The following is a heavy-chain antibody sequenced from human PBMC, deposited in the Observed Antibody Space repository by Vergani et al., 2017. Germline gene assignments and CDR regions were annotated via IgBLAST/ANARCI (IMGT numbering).Heavy chain of an antibody. CDR1: GGSISSYY. V-gene: IGHV4-59*08. CDR2: IYYSGST. D-gene: IGHD3-10*01. J-gene: IGHJ6*03. Sequence: QVQLQESGPGLVKPSETLSLTCTVSGGSISSYYWSWIRQPPGKGLEWIGYIYYSGSTNYNPSLKSRVTISVDTSKNQFSLKLSSVTAADTAVYYCARRTYYYGSGSHPRYYYYYMDVWGKGTTVTVSS. CDR3: ARRTYYYGSGSHPRYYYYYMDV.